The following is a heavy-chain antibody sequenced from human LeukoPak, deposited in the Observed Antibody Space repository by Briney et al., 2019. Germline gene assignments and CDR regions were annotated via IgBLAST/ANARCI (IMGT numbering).Heavy chain of an antibody. CDR1: GFTFNSYS. V-gene: IGHV3-21*01. Sequence: GGSLRLSCAASGFTFNSYSMNWVRQTPGKGLEWVSSISSSSGYINYADSVKGRFTVSRDNAKSSLYLQMNSLRAEDTAVYYCARDSGYCSSTGCYVHYFDYWGQGTLVTVCS. D-gene: IGHD2-2*01. J-gene: IGHJ4*02. CDR2: ISSSSGYI. CDR3: ARDSGYCSSTGCYVHYFDY.